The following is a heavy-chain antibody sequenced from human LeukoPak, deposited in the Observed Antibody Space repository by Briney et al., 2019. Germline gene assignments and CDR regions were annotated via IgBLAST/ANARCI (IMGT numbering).Heavy chain of an antibody. V-gene: IGHV3-23*01. J-gene: IGHJ4*02. Sequence: GGSLRLSCAASGFTFSSYAMNWVRQAPAKGLVWVSAIIGSGGATYYADSVKGRFTMSRDNSKNTLYLQMNSLRAEDTAVYYCAKGAYYHGSGRYFDYWGQGTLVTVSS. D-gene: IGHD3-10*01. CDR3: AKGAYYHGSGRYFDY. CDR2: IIGSGGAT. CDR1: GFTFSSYA.